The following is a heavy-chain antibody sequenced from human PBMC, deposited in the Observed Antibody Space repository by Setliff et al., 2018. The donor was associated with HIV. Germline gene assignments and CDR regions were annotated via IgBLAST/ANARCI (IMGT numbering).Heavy chain of an antibody. V-gene: IGHV4-39*07. CDR3: ATGHGSGSPANWFDP. J-gene: IGHJ5*02. CDR1: GGFISSSGYY. D-gene: IGHD3-10*01. Sequence: SETLSLTCTVSGGFISSSGYYWGWIRQPPGKGLEWIGIIYYSGSSYYNPSLKSRVTISVDTSKKQFSLKLSSVTAADTAVYYCATGHGSGSPANWFDPWGQGALVTVSS. CDR2: IYYSGSS.